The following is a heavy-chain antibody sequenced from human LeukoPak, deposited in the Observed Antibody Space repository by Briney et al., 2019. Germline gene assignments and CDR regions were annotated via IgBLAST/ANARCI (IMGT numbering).Heavy chain of an antibody. Sequence: GGSLRLSCAASGFTFSSYGMHWVRQAPGKGLEWVALIWYDGSNKYYADSVKGRFTISRDNSKNTLYLQMNSLRAEDTAVYYCARGGSFTIFGVALFDYWGQGTLVTVSS. J-gene: IGHJ4*02. CDR3: ARGGSFTIFGVALFDY. V-gene: IGHV3-33*01. CDR2: IWYDGSNK. D-gene: IGHD3-3*01. CDR1: GFTFSSYG.